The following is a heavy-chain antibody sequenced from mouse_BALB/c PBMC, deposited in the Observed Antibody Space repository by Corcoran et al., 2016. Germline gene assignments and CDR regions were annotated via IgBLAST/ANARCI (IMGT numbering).Heavy chain of an antibody. J-gene: IGHJ3*01. Sequence: EVQLQQSGAELVKPGASVKLSCTASGFNIKDTYMHGVKQRPEQGLEWIGRIDPANGNTKYDPKFQGKDTITAATYSNTAYLQLSSLTSEDTAVYYCAASMRTRFAYWGQGTLVTVSA. CDR3: AASMRTRFAY. CDR1: GFNIKDTY. V-gene: IGHV14-3*02. CDR2: IDPANGNT.